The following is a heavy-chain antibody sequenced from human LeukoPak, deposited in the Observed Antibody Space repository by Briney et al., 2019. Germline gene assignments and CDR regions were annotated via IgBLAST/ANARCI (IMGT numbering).Heavy chain of an antibody. CDR2: INHSGST. Sequence: SETLSLTCAVYGGSFSGYYWSWIRQPPGKGLEWIGEINHSGSTNYNPSLKSRVTISVDTSKNQFSLKLNSVTAAGTAVYFCARRGISQRYYMDVWGKGTTVTISS. CDR1: GGSFSGYY. J-gene: IGHJ6*03. D-gene: IGHD6-13*01. V-gene: IGHV4-34*01. CDR3: ARRGISQRYYMDV.